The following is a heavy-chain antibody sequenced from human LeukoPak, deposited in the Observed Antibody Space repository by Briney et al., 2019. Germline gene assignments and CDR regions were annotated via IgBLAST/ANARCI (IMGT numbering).Heavy chain of an antibody. CDR1: GFTFTNYG. Sequence: GGSLRLSCSASGFTFTNYGMHWVRQAPGKGLEWVAVISYDGITNYYADSVKGRFTVSRDNPENTLYLQMNSLRPDDTAVYYCAKKAAPVSAIRAGFDYWGQGTLVTVSS. J-gene: IGHJ4*02. V-gene: IGHV3-30*18. CDR3: AKKAAPVSAIRAGFDY. D-gene: IGHD2-21*01. CDR2: ISYDGITN.